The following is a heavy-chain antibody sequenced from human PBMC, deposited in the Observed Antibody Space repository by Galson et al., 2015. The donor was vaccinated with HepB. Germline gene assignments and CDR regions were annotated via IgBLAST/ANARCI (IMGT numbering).Heavy chain of an antibody. D-gene: IGHD3-10*01. CDR2: IYHSGTT. J-gene: IGHJ4*02. CDR1: GGSISSSHW. CDR3: ARATMVQEVIITRSSSRGRSVLFDY. Sequence: LSLTCTVSGGSISSSHWWSWVRQPPGKGLEWIGEIYHSGTTNYNPSLKSRVTISVDKSNNQFSLKLRSVTAADTAVYYCARATMVQEVIITRSSSRGRSVLFDYWGQGTLVTVSS. V-gene: IGHV4-4*02.